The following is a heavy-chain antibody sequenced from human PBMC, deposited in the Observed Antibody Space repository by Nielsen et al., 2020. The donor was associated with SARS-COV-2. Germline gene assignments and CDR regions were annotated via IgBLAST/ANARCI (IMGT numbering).Heavy chain of an antibody. CDR3: ARDVLREKVQGMDV. V-gene: IGHV3-23*01. D-gene: IGHD1-26*01. CDR1: GFTFSSFA. Sequence: GESLKISCAASGFTFSSFALSWFRQAPGKGLEWVSGFTGVGDTTSYVDSVKGRFTISRDNSQNTLSLQMNSLRAEDTAVYYCARDVLREKVQGMDVWGQGTTVTVSS. CDR2: FTGVGDTT. J-gene: IGHJ6*02.